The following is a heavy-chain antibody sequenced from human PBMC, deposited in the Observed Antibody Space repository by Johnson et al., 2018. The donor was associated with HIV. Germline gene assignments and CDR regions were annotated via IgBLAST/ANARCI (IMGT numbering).Heavy chain of an antibody. D-gene: IGHD2-15*01. CDR1: GFTFSDYY. Sequence: VESGGGVVQPGGSLRLSCAASGFTFSDYYMNWIRQAPGKGLDWVSYISSSGSTIYYADSVKGRFTISRDNAKNSMYLQMNSLRVEDTALYYCVRDTGYCSGGRCDDAFDVWGQGTVVTVSS. CDR2: ISSSGSTI. J-gene: IGHJ3*01. V-gene: IGHV3-11*01. CDR3: VRDTGYCSGGRCDDAFDV.